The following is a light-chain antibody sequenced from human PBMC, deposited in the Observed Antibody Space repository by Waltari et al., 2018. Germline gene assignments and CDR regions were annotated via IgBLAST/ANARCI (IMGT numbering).Light chain of an antibody. J-gene: IGKJ1*01. V-gene: IGKV1-5*03. CDR1: QSVSTW. CDR2: KAS. CDR3: QQYNSRSPWT. Sequence: DIQMTQSPSTLSAFVGDRVTITCRASQSVSTWLAWFQQKPGKAPKLVVYKASTLESGVPSRFSGRGSGTEFTLTISSLQPDDFATYYCQQYNSRSPWTFGQGTKVEIE.